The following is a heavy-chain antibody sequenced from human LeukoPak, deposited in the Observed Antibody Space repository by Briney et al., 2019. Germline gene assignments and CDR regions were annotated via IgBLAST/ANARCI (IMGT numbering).Heavy chain of an antibody. Sequence: ASVKVSCEASGYTFTSYGISWVRQAPGQGLEWMGWISAYNGNTNYAQKLQGRVTMTTDTSTSTAYMELRSLRSDDTAVYYCAFDPYCSSTSCPGRIWFDPWGQGTLVTVSS. CDR1: GYTFTSYG. J-gene: IGHJ5*02. CDR2: ISAYNGNT. D-gene: IGHD2-2*01. CDR3: AFDPYCSSTSCPGRIWFDP. V-gene: IGHV1-18*01.